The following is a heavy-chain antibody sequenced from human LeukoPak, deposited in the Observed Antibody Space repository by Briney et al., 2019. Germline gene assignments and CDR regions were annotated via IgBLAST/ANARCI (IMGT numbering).Heavy chain of an antibody. J-gene: IGHJ4*02. CDR3: ARHLSGTTMSHYFDF. CDR1: GGSISSGGYY. V-gene: IGHV4-39*01. D-gene: IGHD1-1*01. Sequence: SETLSLTCTVSGGSISSGGYYWGWIRQSPGKGLEWIASIYSSGNTHSNPSLKSRVSISVDTSKNQVSLKLYSVTASDAAIYYCARHLSGTTMSHYFDFWGQGTLVTV. CDR2: IYSSGNT.